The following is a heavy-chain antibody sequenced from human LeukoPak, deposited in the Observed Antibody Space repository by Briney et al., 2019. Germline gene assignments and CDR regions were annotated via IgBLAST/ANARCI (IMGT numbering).Heavy chain of an antibody. CDR3: ARGRGRWLQLEPFDY. D-gene: IGHD5-24*01. CDR1: GGSFSGYY. J-gene: IGHJ4*02. Sequence: SETLSLTCAVYGGSFSGYYWSWIRQPPGKGLEWIGEINHSGSTNYNPSLKSRVTISVDTSKNQFSLKLSSVTAADTAVYYCARGRGRWLQLEPFDYWGQRTLVTVSS. V-gene: IGHV4-34*01. CDR2: INHSGST.